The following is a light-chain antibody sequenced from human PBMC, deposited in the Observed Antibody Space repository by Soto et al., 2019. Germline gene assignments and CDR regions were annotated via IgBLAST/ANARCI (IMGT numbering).Light chain of an antibody. CDR2: EVS. Sequence: QSVLTQPASVSGSPGQSITISCTGTSSDVGGYNYVSWYQQHPGKAPKLMIYEVSNRPSGVSNRFSGSKSGNTASLTISGLQAEDEADYYCSSYTSSRVFGTGTKVTAL. J-gene: IGLJ1*01. CDR3: SSYTSSRV. V-gene: IGLV2-14*01. CDR1: SSDVGGYNY.